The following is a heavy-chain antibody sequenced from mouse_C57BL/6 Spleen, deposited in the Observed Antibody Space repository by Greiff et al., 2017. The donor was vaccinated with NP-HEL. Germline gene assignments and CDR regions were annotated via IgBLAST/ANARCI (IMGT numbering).Heavy chain of an antibody. CDR2: IDPSDSYT. J-gene: IGHJ2*01. D-gene: IGHD2-5*01. CDR3: ARVEYSNFDY. V-gene: IGHV1-69*01. CDR1: GYTFTSYW. Sequence: VQLQQPGAELVMPGASVKLSCKASGYTFTSYWLHWVKQRPGQGLEWIGEIDPSDSYTNYNQKFKGKSTLTVDKSSSTAYMQRSSLTSEDSAVYYCARVEYSNFDYWGQGTTLTVAS.